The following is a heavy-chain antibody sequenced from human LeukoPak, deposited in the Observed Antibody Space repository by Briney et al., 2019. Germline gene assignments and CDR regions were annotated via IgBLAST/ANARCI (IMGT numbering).Heavy chain of an antibody. CDR3: ARDQYYDSKGWFDP. V-gene: IGHV1-18*01. D-gene: IGHD3-22*01. CDR1: GYTFTSYD. J-gene: IGHJ5*02. Sequence: GASVTVSCKASGYTFTSYDINWVRQATGQGLEWMGWISAYHGNTNYAQKFQGRVTLTTDTSTRTAYMELRSLRSDDTAVYYCARDQYYDSKGWFDPWGQGTLVTVSS. CDR2: ISAYHGNT.